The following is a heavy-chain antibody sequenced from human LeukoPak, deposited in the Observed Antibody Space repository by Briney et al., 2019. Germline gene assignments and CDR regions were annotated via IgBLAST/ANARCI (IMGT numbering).Heavy chain of an antibody. J-gene: IGHJ5*02. V-gene: IGHV4-31*03. CDR1: GGSISSGGYY. CDR2: IYYSGST. D-gene: IGHD4-17*01. CDR3: ARADGDYVYWFDP. Sequence: SETLSLTCTVSGGSISSGGYYWSWIRQHLGKGLEWIGYIYYSGSTYYNPSLKSRVTISVDTSKNQFSLKLSSVTAADTAVYYCARADGDYVYWFDPWGQGTLVTVSS.